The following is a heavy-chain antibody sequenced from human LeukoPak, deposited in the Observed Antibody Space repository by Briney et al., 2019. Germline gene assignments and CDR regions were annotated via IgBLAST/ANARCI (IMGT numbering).Heavy chain of an antibody. Sequence: GGSLRLSCTVSGFTVSSNSMSWVRQAPGKGLEWVSFIYSGTIHYSDSVKGRFTISRDNSKNTLYLQMNSLRAEDTALYYCARDVSYYGSGSYYKYENDYWGQGTLVTVSS. D-gene: IGHD3-10*01. V-gene: IGHV3-53*01. CDR3: ARDVSYYGSGSYYKYENDY. CDR2: IYSGTI. CDR1: GFTVSSNS. J-gene: IGHJ4*02.